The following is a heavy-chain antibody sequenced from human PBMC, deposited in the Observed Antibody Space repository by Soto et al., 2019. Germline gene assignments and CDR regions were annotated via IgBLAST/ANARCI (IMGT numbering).Heavy chain of an antibody. Sequence: EVQLVESGGGVERPGGSLRLSCVGSGFIFDDYGMYWVRQAPGKGLEWVSGISYNGDTTAYVDAVKGRFTISRDNAKNSLYLQLNSLRLEATALYYCVSVRLGSRITVTGEFDNWGQGTLVTVSS. CDR1: GFIFDDYG. D-gene: IGHD6-19*01. J-gene: IGHJ4*02. V-gene: IGHV3-20*04. CDR3: VSVRLGSRITVTGEFDN. CDR2: ISYNGDTT.